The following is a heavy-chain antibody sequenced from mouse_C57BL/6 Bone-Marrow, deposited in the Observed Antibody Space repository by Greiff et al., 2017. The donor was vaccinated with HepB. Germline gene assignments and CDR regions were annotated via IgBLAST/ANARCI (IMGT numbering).Heavy chain of an antibody. J-gene: IGHJ4*01. CDR3: ARKYYGSIYAMDY. CDR1: GFTFSDYY. Sequence: EVMLVESGGGLVQPGGSLKLSCAASGFTFSDYYMYWVRQTPEKRLEWVAYISNGGGSTYYPDTVKGRFTISRDNAKNTLYLQMSRLKSEDTAMYYCARKYYGSIYAMDYWGKGTSVTVSS. V-gene: IGHV5-12*01. D-gene: IGHD1-1*01. CDR2: ISNGGGST.